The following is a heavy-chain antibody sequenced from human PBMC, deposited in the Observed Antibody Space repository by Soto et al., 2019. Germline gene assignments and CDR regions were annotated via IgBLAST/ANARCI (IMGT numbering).Heavy chain of an antibody. V-gene: IGHV4-59*01. Sequence: SETLSLTCTASGGSISSYYWSWIRQPPGKGLEWIGYIYYSGSTNYNPSLKSRVTISVDTSKNQFSLKLSSVTAADTAVYYCARDLGVGYSGYDYYYYMDVWGKGTTVTVSS. CDR3: ARDLGVGYSGYDYYYYMDV. CDR1: GGSISSYY. CDR2: IYYSGST. D-gene: IGHD5-12*01. J-gene: IGHJ6*03.